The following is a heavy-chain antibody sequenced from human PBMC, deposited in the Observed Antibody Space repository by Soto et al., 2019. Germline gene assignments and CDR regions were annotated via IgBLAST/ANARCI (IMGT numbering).Heavy chain of an antibody. CDR1: GYTFTSYA. D-gene: IGHD3-9*01. CDR2: INAGNGNT. Sequence: ASVKVSCKASGYTFTSYAMHWVRQAPGQRLEWMGWINAGNGNTKYSQKFQGRVTITRDTSASTAYMELSSPRSEDTAVYYCARDHMRYFDWMPRYYYGMDVWGQGTTVTVSS. V-gene: IGHV1-3*01. CDR3: ARDHMRYFDWMPRYYYGMDV. J-gene: IGHJ6*02.